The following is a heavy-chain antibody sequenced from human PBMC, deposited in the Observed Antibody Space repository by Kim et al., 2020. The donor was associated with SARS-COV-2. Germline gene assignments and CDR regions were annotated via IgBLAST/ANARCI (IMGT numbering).Heavy chain of an antibody. D-gene: IGHD3-10*01. CDR2: ISYDGSNK. Sequence: GGSLRLSCAASGFTFSDYAIYWVRQAPGKGLEWVAVISYDGSNKKYAASVKGRFTISRDNSKNTVHLQMNTLRPEDTALYYCARDSPFLSGTSNMNPFSGGFDYWGQGTLVTVSS. CDR3: ARDSPFLSGTSNMNPFSGGFDY. V-gene: IGHV3-30*04. CDR1: GFTFSDYA. J-gene: IGHJ4*02.